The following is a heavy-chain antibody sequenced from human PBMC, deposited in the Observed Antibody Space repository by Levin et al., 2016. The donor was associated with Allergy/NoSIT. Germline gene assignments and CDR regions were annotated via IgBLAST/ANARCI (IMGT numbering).Heavy chain of an antibody. Sequence: GESLKISCAASGFTFSTYPMNWVRKAPGKGLEWVSSISDGGDYIYYADSVQGRFTISRDDAKNSLFLQMNSLRAEDTAVYYCARDSGRGYSGYDYFDHWGQGTLVTVSS. J-gene: IGHJ4*02. CDR2: ISDGGDYI. CDR1: GFTFSTYP. D-gene: IGHD5-12*01. V-gene: IGHV3-21*01. CDR3: ARDSGRGYSGYDYFDH.